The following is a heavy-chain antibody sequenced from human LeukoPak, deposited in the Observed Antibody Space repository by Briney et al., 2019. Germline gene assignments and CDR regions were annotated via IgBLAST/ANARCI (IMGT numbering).Heavy chain of an antibody. D-gene: IGHD3/OR15-3a*01. J-gene: IGHJ5*02. CDR3: ARTGWTTGWFDP. V-gene: IGHV4-4*07. Sequence: SETLSLTCTVSGGSISSYYWSWIRQPAGKGLEWIGRIYTSGSTNYNPSLKSRVTMSVDTSKNQFSLKLSSVAAADTAVYYCARTGWTTGWFDPWGQGTLVTVSS. CDR2: IYTSGST. CDR1: GGSISSYY.